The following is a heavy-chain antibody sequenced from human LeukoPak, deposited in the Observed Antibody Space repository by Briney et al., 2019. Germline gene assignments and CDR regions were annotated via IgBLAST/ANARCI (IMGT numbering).Heavy chain of an antibody. J-gene: IGHJ4*02. CDR1: GGSISSSSYY. D-gene: IGHD6-19*01. V-gene: IGHV3-48*02. CDR3: ATGEDSGWPQAIDY. CDR2: ISSSSSTI. Sequence: ETLSLTCTVSGGSISSSSYYWDWIRQAPGKGLEWMTYISSSSSTIYYADSVKGRFTISRDNAKNSLYLEMNSLRDEDTAVYYCATGEDSGWPQAIDYWGQGTLVTVSS.